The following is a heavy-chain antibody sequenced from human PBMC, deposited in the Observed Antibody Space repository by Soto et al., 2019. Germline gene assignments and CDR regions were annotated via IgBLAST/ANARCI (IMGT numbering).Heavy chain of an antibody. CDR3: ARHRSGWYRY. CDR2: IYYSGST. Sequence: SETLSPTCTVSGGSISSYYWSWIRQPPGKGLEWIGYIYYSGSTNYNPSLKSRVTISVDTSKNQFSLKLSSVTAADTAVYYCARHRSGWYRYWGQGTLVTVSS. D-gene: IGHD6-19*01. J-gene: IGHJ4*02. V-gene: IGHV4-59*08. CDR1: GGSISSYY.